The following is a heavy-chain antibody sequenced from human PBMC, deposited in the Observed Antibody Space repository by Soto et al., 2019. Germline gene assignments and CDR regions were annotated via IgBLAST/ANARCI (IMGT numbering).Heavy chain of an antibody. CDR1: GFTFSSYA. V-gene: IGHV3-23*01. D-gene: IGHD5-18*01. CDR2: ISGSGGST. CDR3: AKDSDLRLDTAMLEYRAY. Sequence: GGSLRLACAASGFTFSSYAMSWVRQAPGKGLEWVSAISGSGGSTYYADSVKGRFTISRDNSKNTLYLQMNSLRAEDTAVYYCAKDSDLRLDTAMLEYRAYWGQGTLVTVSS. J-gene: IGHJ4*02.